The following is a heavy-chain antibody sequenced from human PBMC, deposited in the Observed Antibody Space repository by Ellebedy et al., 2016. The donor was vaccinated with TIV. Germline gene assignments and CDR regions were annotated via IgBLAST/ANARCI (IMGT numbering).Heavy chain of an antibody. CDR1: GGSISSSSYY. CDR2: ISYNGSM. V-gene: IGHV4-39*07. CDR3: AIYHRNNDYHIDP. J-gene: IGHJ5*02. Sequence: SETLSLXXTVSGGSISSSSYYWGWIRQSPGKGLEWIGSISYNGSMYYNPSLKSRVTMSIDTSKNQFSLHLSSVTAADTAVYHCAIYHRNNDYHIDPWGQGTLVTVSS. D-gene: IGHD1-14*01.